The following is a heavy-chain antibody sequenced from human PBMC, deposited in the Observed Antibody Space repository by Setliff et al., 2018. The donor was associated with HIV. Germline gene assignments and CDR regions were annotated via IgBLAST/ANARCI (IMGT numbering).Heavy chain of an antibody. V-gene: IGHV1-24*01. D-gene: IGHD3-10*01. Sequence: GASVKVSCKVSGYTLTELSRHWVRQAPGKGLEWMGGLDPKDGKTMYAQKFQGRVTMTEDTSTDTAHMELRSLRSEDTAVYYCAAGQITMIRGAPYYYHYGVDVWGQGTTVTVSS. CDR3: AAGQITMIRGAPYYYHYGVDV. J-gene: IGHJ6*02. CDR1: GYTLTELS. CDR2: LDPKDGKT.